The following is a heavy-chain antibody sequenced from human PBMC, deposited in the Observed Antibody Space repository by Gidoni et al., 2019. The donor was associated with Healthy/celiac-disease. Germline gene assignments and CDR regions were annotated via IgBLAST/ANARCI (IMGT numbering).Heavy chain of an antibody. Sequence: QVPLVQSGAEVKKPGASVKVPCKASGYTFTSYDINWVRQATGQGLEWMGWINPNSGNTGYAQKFQGRVTMTRNTSISTAYMELSSLRSEDTAVYYCARVIGSYSWAWFDPWGQGTLVTVSS. CDR3: ARVIGSYSWAWFDP. J-gene: IGHJ5*02. D-gene: IGHD1-26*01. V-gene: IGHV1-8*01. CDR2: INPNSGNT. CDR1: GYTFTSYD.